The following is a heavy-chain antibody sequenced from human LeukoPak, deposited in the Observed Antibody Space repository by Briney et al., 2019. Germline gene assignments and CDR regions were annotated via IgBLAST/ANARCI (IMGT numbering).Heavy chain of an antibody. Sequence: GGSLRLSCAASGLTFSTYAMTWVRQAPGRGLQWVSAISASGQTTYYADSVKGRFTISRDNSRNTLYLQMNSLRAEDTAIYYCARGVGASSSCFFDCWGQGTLVTVSS. CDR2: ISASGQTT. CDR1: GLTFSTYA. CDR3: ARGVGASSSCFFDC. V-gene: IGHV3-23*01. D-gene: IGHD1-26*01. J-gene: IGHJ4*02.